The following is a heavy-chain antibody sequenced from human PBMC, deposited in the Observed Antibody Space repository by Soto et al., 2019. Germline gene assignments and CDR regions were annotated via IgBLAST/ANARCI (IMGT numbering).Heavy chain of an antibody. CDR2: IYSEGNT. V-gene: IGHV3-53*04. J-gene: IGHJ6*03. CDR3: ARVEAPSTTLEWLSYYYYMDV. D-gene: IGHD3-3*01. Sequence: GGSLRLSCAASGFTVSSNYMSWVRQAPGKGLEWVSVIYSEGNTYYADSVKGRFTISRHTSKNTLYLQMNSLRAEDTAVYYCARVEAPSTTLEWLSYYYYMDVWGKGTTVTVSS. CDR1: GFTVSSNY.